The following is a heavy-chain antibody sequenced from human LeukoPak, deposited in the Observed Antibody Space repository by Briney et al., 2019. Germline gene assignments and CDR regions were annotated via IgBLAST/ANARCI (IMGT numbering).Heavy chain of an antibody. CDR3: ARDRAWNYFDY. V-gene: IGHV3-30*03. CDR2: ISNDGSRK. J-gene: IGHJ4*02. CDR1: GFTFSRHG. D-gene: IGHD3-3*01. Sequence: GGSLRLSCAPSGFTFSRHGMHWVRQAPGKGLGWVAIISNDGSRKYYAHSVEGRFTIPRDNSKNTLYLQMDSLRAEDTAVYYCARDRAWNYFDYWGQGTLVTVSS.